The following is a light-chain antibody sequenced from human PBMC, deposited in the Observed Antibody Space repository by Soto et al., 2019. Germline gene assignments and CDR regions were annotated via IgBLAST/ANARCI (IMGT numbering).Light chain of an antibody. CDR3: SSYAGSNNLGV. Sequence: QSALTQPPSASGSPGQSVTISCTRTSRDVGGYNYVSWYQQHPGKAPKLMIYEVSKRPSGVPDRFSGSKSGNTASLTVSGLQAEDEAAYYCSSYAGSNNLGVFGGGTKLTVL. CDR2: EVS. V-gene: IGLV2-8*01. J-gene: IGLJ2*01. CDR1: SRDVGGYNY.